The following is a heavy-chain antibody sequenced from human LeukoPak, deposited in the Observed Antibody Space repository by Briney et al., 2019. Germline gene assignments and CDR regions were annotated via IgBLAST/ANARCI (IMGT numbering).Heavy chain of an antibody. V-gene: IGHV4-61*01. CDR3: ARASYGDCFDY. Sequence: PSETLSLTCTVSVGSVSSGSYYWSWIRQPPGKGLEWIGYIYYSGSTNYNPSLKSRATISVNTSKNQFSLKLSSVTAADTAVYYCARASYGDCFDYWGQGTLVTVSS. J-gene: IGHJ4*02. CDR2: IYYSGST. D-gene: IGHD4-17*01. CDR1: VGSVSSGSYY.